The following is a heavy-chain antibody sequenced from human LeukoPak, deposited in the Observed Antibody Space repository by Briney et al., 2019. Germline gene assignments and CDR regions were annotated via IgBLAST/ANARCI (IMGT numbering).Heavy chain of an antibody. CDR1: GYTFTSYG. V-gene: IGHV1-18*01. J-gene: IGHJ4*02. D-gene: IGHD4-17*01. Sequence: ASVKVSCKASGYTFTSYGISWVRQAPGQGLEWMGWIRAYNGNTNYAQKLQGRVTMTTDTSTSTAYMELRSLRSDDTAVYYCAREHYGDYVSYFDYWGQGTLVTVSS. CDR2: IRAYNGNT. CDR3: AREHYGDYVSYFDY.